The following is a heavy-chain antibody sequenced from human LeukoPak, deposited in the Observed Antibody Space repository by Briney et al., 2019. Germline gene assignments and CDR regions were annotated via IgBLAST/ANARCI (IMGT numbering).Heavy chain of an antibody. D-gene: IGHD1-26*01. Sequence: ASVKVSCKASGYTFTGYYMHWVRQAPGQGLEGMGWINPNSGGTNYAQKFQGRVAMTRDTPISTAYMELSRLRSDDTAVYYCARDLVGATTGQYYYYYGMDVWGQGTTVTVSS. CDR1: GYTFTGYY. CDR3: ARDLVGATTGQYYYYYGMDV. J-gene: IGHJ6*02. V-gene: IGHV1-2*02. CDR2: INPNSGGT.